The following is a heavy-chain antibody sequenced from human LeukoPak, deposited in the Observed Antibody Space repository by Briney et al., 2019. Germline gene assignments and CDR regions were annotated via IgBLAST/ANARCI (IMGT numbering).Heavy chain of an antibody. D-gene: IGHD7-27*01. CDR2: INPNSGGT. V-gene: IGHV1-2*02. CDR1: GYTFTGYY. Sequence: ASVKVSCKASGYTFTGYYMHWVRQAPGQGLEWMGWINPNSGGTNYAQKFQGRVTMTRDTSISTAYMELSRLRSDDTAVYYCARVPGDDYYFDYWGQGTLATVSS. J-gene: IGHJ4*02. CDR3: ARVPGDDYYFDY.